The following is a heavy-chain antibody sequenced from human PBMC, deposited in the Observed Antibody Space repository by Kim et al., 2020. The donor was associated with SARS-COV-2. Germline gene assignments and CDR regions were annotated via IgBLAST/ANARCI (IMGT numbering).Heavy chain of an antibody. CDR3: AKDHIGYCSSTSCASGVDY. CDR2: IWYDGSNK. Sequence: GGSLRLSCAASGFTFSSYGMHWVRQAPGKGLEWVAVIWYDGSNKYYADSVKGRFTISRDNSKNTLYLQMNSLRAEDTAVYYCAKDHIGYCSSTSCASGVDYWGQGTLVTVSS. D-gene: IGHD2-2*01. J-gene: IGHJ4*02. CDR1: GFTFSSYG. V-gene: IGHV3-33*06.